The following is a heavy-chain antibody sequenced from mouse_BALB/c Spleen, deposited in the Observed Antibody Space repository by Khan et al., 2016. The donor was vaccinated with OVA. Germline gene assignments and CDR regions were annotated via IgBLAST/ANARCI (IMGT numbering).Heavy chain of an antibody. D-gene: IGHD2-14*01. V-gene: IGHV1-4*01. J-gene: IGHJ4*01. Sequence: QVQLKESGAELARPGASVKMSCKASGYTFTSYTIHWVQQRPGQGLEWIGYINPRSGYTNYNQKFKDKATLTAEKSSRTAFMQMSSLTSEDSAVYYCARRTTGYALDDWGQGTSVTVSS. CDR2: INPRSGYT. CDR3: ARRTTGYALDD. CDR1: GYTFTSYT.